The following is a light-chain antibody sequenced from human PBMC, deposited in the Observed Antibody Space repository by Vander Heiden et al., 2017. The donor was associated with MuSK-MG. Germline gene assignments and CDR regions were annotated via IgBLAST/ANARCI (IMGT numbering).Light chain of an antibody. CDR2: EAS. Sequence: DIQMTQSPSSLSASVADRVTITCQASQDISNYLNWYQQKPGKAPKLLIYEASNLETGVPERFSGSGSGTDFTFTISSLQPEDIATYYCQQYDNRPITFGQGTQLEIK. CDR1: QDISNY. V-gene: IGKV1-33*01. CDR3: QQYDNRPIT. J-gene: IGKJ5*01.